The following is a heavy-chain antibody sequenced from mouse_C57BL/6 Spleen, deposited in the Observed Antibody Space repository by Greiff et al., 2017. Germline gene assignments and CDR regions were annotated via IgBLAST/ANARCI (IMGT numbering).Heavy chain of an antibody. V-gene: IGHV5-17*01. J-gene: IGHJ3*01. CDR2: ISSSSNTI. CDR3: ARNYYEAY. CDR1: GFTFSDYG. D-gene: IGHD1-1*01. Sequence: EVMLVESGGGLVKPGGSLKLSCAASGFTFSDYGMHWVRQAPEKGLEWVAYISSSSNTIDYADTVKGRFTISRDNAKNTLFLQITSLRSEDTAMYYCARNYYEAYWGQGALVTVST.